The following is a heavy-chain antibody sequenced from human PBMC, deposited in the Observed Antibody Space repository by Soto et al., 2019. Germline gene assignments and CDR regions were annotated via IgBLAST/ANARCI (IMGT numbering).Heavy chain of an antibody. V-gene: IGHV3-48*02. D-gene: IGHD2-2*01. CDR3: ARSWDIVVVPAAIGY. J-gene: IGHJ4*02. CDR2: ISSSSSTI. CDR1: GFTFSSYS. Sequence: EVQLVESGGGLVQPGGSLRLSCAASGFTFSSYSMNWVRQAPGKGLEWVSYISSSSSTIYYADSVKGRFTISRDNAKNSLYLQMNSLRDEDTAVYYCARSWDIVVVPAAIGYWGQGTLVTVSS.